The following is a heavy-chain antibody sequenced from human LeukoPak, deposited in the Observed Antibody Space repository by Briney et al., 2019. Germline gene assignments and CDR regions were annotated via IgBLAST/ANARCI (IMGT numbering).Heavy chain of an antibody. CDR3: ARAIRYCSGGSCYSVIDY. Sequence: PSETLSPTCTVSGGSISSYYWSWIRQPPGKGLEWIGYIYYSGSTNYNPPLKSRVTISVDTSKNQFSLKLSSVTAADTAVYYCARAIRYCSGGSCYSVIDYWGQGTLVTVSS. D-gene: IGHD2-15*01. J-gene: IGHJ4*02. V-gene: IGHV4-59*01. CDR2: IYYSGST. CDR1: GGSISSYY.